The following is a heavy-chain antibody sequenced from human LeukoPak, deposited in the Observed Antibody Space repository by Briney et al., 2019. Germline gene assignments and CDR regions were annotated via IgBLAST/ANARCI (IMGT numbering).Heavy chain of an antibody. D-gene: IGHD3-22*01. J-gene: IGHJ4*02. CDR1: GGSISSGDYY. V-gene: IGHV4-30-4*01. Sequence: SQTLSLTCTVSGGSISSGDYYWSWLRQPPGTGLEWLGYIYYSGSTYYNPSLKSRVTISVDTSKNQFSLKLSSVTAADTAVYYCARGNYYDSSGYYYGNPFFDYWGQGTLVTVSS. CDR2: IYYSGST. CDR3: ARGNYYDSSGYYYGNPFFDY.